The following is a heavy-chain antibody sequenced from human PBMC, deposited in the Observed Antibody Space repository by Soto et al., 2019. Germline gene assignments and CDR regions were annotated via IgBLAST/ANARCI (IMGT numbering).Heavy chain of an antibody. CDR2: IWYDGSNK. V-gene: IGHV3-33*01. D-gene: IGHD5-18*01. CDR1: GFTFSSYG. Sequence: QVQLVESGGGVVQPGRSLRLSCAASGFTFSSYGMHWVRQAPGKGLEWVAVIWYDGSNKYYADSVKGRFTISRENSKNPLNLQMNSVIVEETAVYYCASGVASGYSYGDDFDYWGQGTLVNVSS. J-gene: IGHJ4*02. CDR3: ASGVASGYSYGDDFDY.